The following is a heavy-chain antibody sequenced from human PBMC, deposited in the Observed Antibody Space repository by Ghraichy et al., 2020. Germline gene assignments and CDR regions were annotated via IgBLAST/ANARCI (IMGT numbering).Heavy chain of an antibody. CDR1: GFTFSNAW. CDR2: IRSKADGGTT. D-gene: IGHD2/OR15-2a*01. J-gene: IGHJ5*02. V-gene: IGHV3-15*01. Sequence: GGSLRLSCAASGFTFSNAWMSWVRQAPGKGLEWLGRIRSKADGGTTDYAAPLKGRFFFSRDDSKDTLYLQMNSLKTEDTAVYYCTTLGLSDTWGQGTLVTVSS. CDR3: TTLGLSDT.